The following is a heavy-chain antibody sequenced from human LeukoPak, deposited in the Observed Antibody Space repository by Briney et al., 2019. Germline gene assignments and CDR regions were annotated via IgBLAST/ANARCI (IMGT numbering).Heavy chain of an antibody. D-gene: IGHD6-25*01. CDR2: INTKSGGT. Sequence: ASVKVSCKTSGYTFSAHFIHWVRRAPGQGPEWMGWINTKSGGTRYAQKFQGRVTVTRDTSISTADMELTSLTSDDTAVYYCARDTGTGYYVFDYWGQGTLVTVSS. J-gene: IGHJ4*02. V-gene: IGHV1-2*02. CDR1: GYTFSAHF. CDR3: ARDTGTGYYVFDY.